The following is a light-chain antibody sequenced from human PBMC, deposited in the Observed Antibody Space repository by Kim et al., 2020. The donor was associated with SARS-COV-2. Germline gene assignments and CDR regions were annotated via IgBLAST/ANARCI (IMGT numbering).Light chain of an antibody. V-gene: IGLV1-40*01. J-gene: IGLJ2*01. CDR1: SSNIGAGYN. CDR3: QSYDRLSASVV. Sequence: RVTNSCTGNSSNIGAGYNVHWYRQTPGTAPKLLIHDKNNRPSGVPDRFSGSKSGTSASLAITGLQAEDEADYYCQSYDRLSASVVFGGGTQLTVL. CDR2: DKN.